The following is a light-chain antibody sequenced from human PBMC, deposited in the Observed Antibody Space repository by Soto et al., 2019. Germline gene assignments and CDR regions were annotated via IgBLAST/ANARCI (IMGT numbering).Light chain of an antibody. CDR3: QQYGRSPFT. V-gene: IGKV3-20*01. J-gene: IGKJ2*01. CDR1: QRITSNF. Sequence: EIVLTQSPVTLSLSPGERATLSCRASQRITSNFLAWFQQKAGLAPRLLIYGASTRASGVPDRFSGGGSWTDFVLTISRLEPEDFAVYYCQQYGRSPFTFSQGTKLQIK. CDR2: GAS.